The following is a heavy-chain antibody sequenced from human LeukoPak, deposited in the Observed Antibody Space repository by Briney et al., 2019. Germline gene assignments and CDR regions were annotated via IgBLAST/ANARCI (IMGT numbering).Heavy chain of an antibody. V-gene: IGHV1-24*01. CDR1: GYTLTELS. CDR3: ARFSGDILTGYYYNDAFDI. D-gene: IGHD3-9*01. CDR2: FDPEDGET. J-gene: IGHJ3*02. Sequence: ASVKVSCKVSGYTLTELSMHWVRQAPGKGLEWMGGFDPEDGETIYAQKFQGRVTMTTDTSTSTAYMELRSLRSDDTAVYYCARFSGDILTGYYYNDAFDIWGQGTMVTVSS.